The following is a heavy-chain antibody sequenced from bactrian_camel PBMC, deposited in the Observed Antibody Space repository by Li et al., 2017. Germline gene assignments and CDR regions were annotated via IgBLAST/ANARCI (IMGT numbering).Heavy chain of an antibody. D-gene: IGHD3*01. V-gene: IGHV3S40*01. CDR1: GFAFASYV. CDR3: AADRAGVHCRSTRGDNY. CDR2: IKSDGGST. Sequence: VQLVESGGGLVQPGGSLRLSCAASGFAFASYVIYWVRQAPGKGLEWVSGIKSDGGSTYYADSVKGRFTMSRDNDCRTVYLQMDSLKPEDTAMYYCAADRAGVHCRSTRGDNYWGQGTQVTVS. J-gene: IGHJ4*01.